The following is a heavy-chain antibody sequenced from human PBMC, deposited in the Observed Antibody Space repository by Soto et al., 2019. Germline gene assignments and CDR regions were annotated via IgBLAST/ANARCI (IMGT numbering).Heavy chain of an antibody. D-gene: IGHD5-18*01. CDR2: IYTSGRT. CDR3: ARGGYRYGPGPYSYYGMDV. V-gene: IGHV4-4*07. J-gene: IGHJ6*02. Sequence: SETLSLTWTVSGGSISSYYWSWIRQPAGKGLEWIGRIYTSGRTNYNPSLKSRGTMSVDTSKNQFSLKLSSVTAADTAVYYCARGGYRYGPGPYSYYGMDVWGQGTTVTVSS. CDR1: GGSISSYY.